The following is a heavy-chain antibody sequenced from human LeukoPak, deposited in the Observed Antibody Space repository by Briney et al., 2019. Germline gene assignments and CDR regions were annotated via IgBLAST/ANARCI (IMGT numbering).Heavy chain of an antibody. D-gene: IGHD2-2*01. CDR1: GYTFTSYD. Sequence: GASVKVSCKASGYTFTSYDINWVRQATGQGLEWMGWMNPNSGNTGYAQKFQGRVTITRNTSISTAYMELSSLRSEDTAVYYCARGVVPAADRGGWFDPWGQGTLVTVSS. CDR3: ARGVVPAADRGGWFDP. CDR2: MNPNSGNT. V-gene: IGHV1-8*03. J-gene: IGHJ5*02.